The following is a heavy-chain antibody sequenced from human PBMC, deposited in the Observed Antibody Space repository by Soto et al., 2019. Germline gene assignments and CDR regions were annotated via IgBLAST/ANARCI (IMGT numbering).Heavy chain of an antibody. CDR1: GFTFSNAW. Sequence: PGGSLRLSCAASGFTFSNAWMSWVRQAPGKGLEWVGRIKSKTDGGTTDYAAPVKGRFTISRDDSKNTLYLQMNSLKTEDTAVYYCTTGGITIFGVVIRFFDYWGQGTLVTVSS. V-gene: IGHV3-15*01. J-gene: IGHJ4*02. CDR2: IKSKTDGGTT. D-gene: IGHD3-3*01. CDR3: TTGGITIFGVVIRFFDY.